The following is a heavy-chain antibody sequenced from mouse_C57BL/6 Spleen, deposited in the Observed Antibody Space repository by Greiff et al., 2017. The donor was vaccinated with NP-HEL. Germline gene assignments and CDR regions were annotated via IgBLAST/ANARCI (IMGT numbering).Heavy chain of an antibody. CDR1: GYTFTDYY. Sequence: VQLQQSGPELVKPGASVKISCKASGYTFTDYYMNWVKQSHGKSLEWIGDINPNNGGTSYNQKFKGKATLTVDKSSSTAYMELRSLTSEDSAVYYCARGGWLLEGDYFDYWGQGTTLTVSS. CDR3: ARGGWLLEGDYFDY. D-gene: IGHD2-3*01. V-gene: IGHV1-26*01. J-gene: IGHJ2*01. CDR2: INPNNGGT.